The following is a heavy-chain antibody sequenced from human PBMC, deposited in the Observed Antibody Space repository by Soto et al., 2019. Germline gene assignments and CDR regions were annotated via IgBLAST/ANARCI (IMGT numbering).Heavy chain of an antibody. D-gene: IGHD3-16*01. CDR1: GGTFSSYA. Sequence: QVQLVQSGAEVKKPGSSVKVSCKASGGTFSSYAISWVRQAPGQGLEWMGGIIPIFGTANYAQKFQGRVTITADESTSTAYMELSSLRSEDTAVYYCARDYRAPMKGYDYVWGSYPRESADAFDIWGQGTMVTVSS. J-gene: IGHJ3*02. CDR2: IIPIFGTA. V-gene: IGHV1-69*01. CDR3: ARDYRAPMKGYDYVWGSYPRESADAFDI.